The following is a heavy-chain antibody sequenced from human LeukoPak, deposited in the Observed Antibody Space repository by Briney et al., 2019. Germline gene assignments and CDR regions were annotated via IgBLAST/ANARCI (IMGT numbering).Heavy chain of an antibody. Sequence: GGSLRLSCAASGFTFSSYAMSWVRQAPGKGLEWVSAISGSGGSTYYADSVEGRFTISRDNSKNTLYLQMNSLRAEDTAVYYCAKDAEYSSSSHLDYWGQGTLVTVSS. CDR2: ISGSGGST. CDR1: GFTFSSYA. J-gene: IGHJ4*02. CDR3: AKDAEYSSSSHLDY. D-gene: IGHD6-6*01. V-gene: IGHV3-23*01.